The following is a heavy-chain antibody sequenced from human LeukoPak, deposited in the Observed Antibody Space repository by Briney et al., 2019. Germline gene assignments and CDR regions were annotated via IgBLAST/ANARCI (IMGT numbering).Heavy chain of an antibody. D-gene: IGHD5-18*01. CDR3: ARDSGIHLYGMDV. J-gene: IGHJ6*02. Sequence: KPSETLSLTCTVSGGSISSYYWSWIRQPPGKGLEWIGYIYYSGSTNYNPSLKSRVTISVDTSKNQFSLKLSSVTAADTAVYYCARDSGIHLYGMDVWGQGTTVTVSS. CDR1: GGSISSYY. V-gene: IGHV4-59*01. CDR2: IYYSGST.